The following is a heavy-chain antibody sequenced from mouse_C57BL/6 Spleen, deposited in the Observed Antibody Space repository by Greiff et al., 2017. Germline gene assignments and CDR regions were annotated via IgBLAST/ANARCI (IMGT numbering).Heavy chain of an antibody. CDR3: ARGTYYGSRYANFDV. Sequence: QVQLKESGAELARPGASVKMSCKASGYTFTSYTMHWVKQRPGQGLEWIGYINPSSGYTKYNQKFKDKATLTADKSSSTAYMQLSRLTSEDSAVYYCARGTYYGSRYANFDVWGTGTTVTVSS. J-gene: IGHJ1*03. CDR2: INPSSGYT. V-gene: IGHV1-4*01. D-gene: IGHD1-1*01. CDR1: GYTFTSYT.